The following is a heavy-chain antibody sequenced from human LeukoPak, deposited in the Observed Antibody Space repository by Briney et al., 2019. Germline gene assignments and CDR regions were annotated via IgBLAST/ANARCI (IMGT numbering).Heavy chain of an antibody. V-gene: IGHV1-2*02. CDR3: ARSYYDILTGYPTVLYYFDY. CDR1: GYSFIGYY. CDR2: INPNLGTT. J-gene: IGHJ4*02. Sequence: ASVKVSCKASGYSFIGYYMHWVRQAPGQGLEWMGWINPNLGTTNYAQKFQGRVTMTRDTSISTAYMELSRLRSDDTAVYYCARSYYDILTGYPTVLYYFDYWGQGTLVTVSS. D-gene: IGHD3-9*01.